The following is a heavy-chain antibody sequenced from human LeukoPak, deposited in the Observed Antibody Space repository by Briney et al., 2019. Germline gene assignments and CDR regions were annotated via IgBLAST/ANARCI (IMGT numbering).Heavy chain of an antibody. CDR2: INHSGST. V-gene: IGHV4-30-2*01. Sequence: SQTLSLTCAVSGGSISSGGYSWSWIRQPPGKGLEWIGEINHSGSTNYNPSLKSRVTISVDTSKNQFSLKLSSVTAADTAVYYCARGPTYYYDSSGYSFDYWGQGTLVTVSS. D-gene: IGHD3-22*01. CDR1: GGSISSGGYS. CDR3: ARGPTYYYDSSGYSFDY. J-gene: IGHJ4*02.